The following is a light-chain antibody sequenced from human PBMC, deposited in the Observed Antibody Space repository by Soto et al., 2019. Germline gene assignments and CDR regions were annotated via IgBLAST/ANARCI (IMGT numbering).Light chain of an antibody. J-gene: IGKJ4*01. Sequence: PGERATLSCRASQSISSRYLVWYQQKPGQAPRLLIYGASNRATGVPDRFSGSGSGTDFTLTISRLEPEDFAVYYCQQFSSYPLTFGGGTKVEIK. CDR1: QSISSRY. CDR2: GAS. V-gene: IGKV3-20*01. CDR3: QQFSSYPLT.